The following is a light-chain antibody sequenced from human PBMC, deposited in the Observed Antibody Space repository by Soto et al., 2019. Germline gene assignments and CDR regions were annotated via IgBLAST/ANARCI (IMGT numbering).Light chain of an antibody. Sequence: IVLTQSPGTLSLSPGERATLSCRASQSVSSSYLAWYQQKLGQAPRLLIYGASTRATGIPDRFSGSGSGTDFTLTISRLEPEDFAVYYCQQYANSRTFGQGTKVEIK. V-gene: IGKV3-20*01. CDR3: QQYANSRT. CDR1: QSVSSSY. CDR2: GAS. J-gene: IGKJ1*01.